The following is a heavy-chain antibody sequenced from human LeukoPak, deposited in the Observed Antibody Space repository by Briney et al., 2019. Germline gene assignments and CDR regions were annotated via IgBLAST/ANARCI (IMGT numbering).Heavy chain of an antibody. CDR3: AKDYYGD. CDR2: ISYDGSSK. J-gene: IGHJ4*02. Sequence: GRSLRLSCAASGSIFSNYGMHWVRQAPGKGLEWVAVISYDGSSKYYADSVKGRFTISRDNSKNTLYLQMNSLRAEDTAVYHCAKDYYGDWGQGTLVTVSS. D-gene: IGHD3-10*01. CDR1: GSIFSNYG. V-gene: IGHV3-30*18.